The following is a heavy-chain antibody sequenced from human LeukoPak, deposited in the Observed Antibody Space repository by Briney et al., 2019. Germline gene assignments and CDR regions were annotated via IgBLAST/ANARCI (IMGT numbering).Heavy chain of an antibody. CDR2: ISSSGSTI. Sequence: PGGSLRLSCAASGFTFSSYEMNWVRQAPGKGLEWVSYISSSGSTIYYADSVKGRFTISRDNAKNSLYLQMNSLRAEDTAVYYCARDVASSLPNTRRWLKEYYFDYWGQGTLVTVSS. J-gene: IGHJ4*02. D-gene: IGHD6-19*01. V-gene: IGHV3-48*03. CDR3: ARDVASSLPNTRRWLKEYYFDY. CDR1: GFTFSSYE.